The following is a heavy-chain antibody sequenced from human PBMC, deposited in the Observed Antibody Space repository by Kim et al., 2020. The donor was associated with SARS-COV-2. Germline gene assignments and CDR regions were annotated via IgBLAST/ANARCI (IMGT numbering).Heavy chain of an antibody. CDR3: ARETRYKAFDI. J-gene: IGHJ3*02. Sequence: KYYADSVKGRFTIPRDNSKNTLYLQMNSLRAEDTAVYYCARETRYKAFDIWGQGTMVTVSS. D-gene: IGHD1-20*01. CDR2: K. V-gene: IGHV3-33*01.